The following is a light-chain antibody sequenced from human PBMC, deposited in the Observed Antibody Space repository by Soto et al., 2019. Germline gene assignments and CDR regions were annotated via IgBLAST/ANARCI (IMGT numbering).Light chain of an antibody. J-gene: IGKJ1*01. CDR1: QSVDIN. V-gene: IGKV3-15*01. CDR2: GAS. Sequence: EIVLTQSPAPLSMYPGERVSLSCRASQSVDINLAWYQQKPGQAPRLLIYGASTRATDMPGRFSGRGSGTEFTLTISSLQSEDFAVYYCQQYNNWPGTFGQGTK. CDR3: QQYNNWPGT.